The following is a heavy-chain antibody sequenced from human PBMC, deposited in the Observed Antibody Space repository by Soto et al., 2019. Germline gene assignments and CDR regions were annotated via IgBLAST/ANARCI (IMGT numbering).Heavy chain of an antibody. Sequence: GGSLRLSCVASGFTFNIFAMSWGRQAPGKGLEWVSSIGVSGDTYYADSVKGRFTISRDNSKNSLSLQMNSLRAEDAAVYYCARNYYFDFWGLGTLVTVSS. CDR1: GFTFNIFA. V-gene: IGHV3-23*01. J-gene: IGHJ4*02. CDR2: IGVSGDT. CDR3: ARNYYFDF.